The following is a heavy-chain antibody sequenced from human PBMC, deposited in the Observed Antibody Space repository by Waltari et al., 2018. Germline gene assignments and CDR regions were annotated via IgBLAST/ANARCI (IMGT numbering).Heavy chain of an antibody. CDR3: ARGTRHDFATNYYDSSLDRY. J-gene: IGHJ4*02. CDR1: GYTFTSYA. CDR2: INAGNGNT. V-gene: IGHV1-3*01. Sequence: QVQLVQSGAEVKKPGASVKVSCKASGYTFTSYAMHWVRQAPGQRLEWMGWINAGNGNTKYSQKFQGRVTITRDTSASTAYMELSSLRSEDTAVYYCARGTRHDFATNYYDSSLDRYWGQGTLVTVSS. D-gene: IGHD3-22*01.